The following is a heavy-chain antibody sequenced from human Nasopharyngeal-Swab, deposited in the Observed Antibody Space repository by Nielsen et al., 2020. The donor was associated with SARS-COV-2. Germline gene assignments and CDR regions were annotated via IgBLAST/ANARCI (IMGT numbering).Heavy chain of an antibody. D-gene: IGHD3-10*01. CDR1: GGSFSGYY. V-gene: IGHV4-34*01. Sequence: SETLSLTCAVYGGSFSGYYWSWIRQPPGKGLEWIGEINHSGSTNYNPSLKSRVTISVDTFKNQFSLKLSSVTAADTAVYYCARGGFTYYYGSGSFDYWGQGTLVTVSS. CDR2: INHSGST. CDR3: ARGGFTYYYGSGSFDY. J-gene: IGHJ4*02.